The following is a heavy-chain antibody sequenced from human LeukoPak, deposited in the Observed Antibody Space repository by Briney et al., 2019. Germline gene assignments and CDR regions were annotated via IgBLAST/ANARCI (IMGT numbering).Heavy chain of an antibody. D-gene: IGHD5-12*01. V-gene: IGHV4-39*07. CDR3: ARGRGYSGYGDLPWFDP. J-gene: IGHJ5*02. CDR2: MYYSGST. CDR1: GGSISSTIYY. Sequence: SETLSLTCTVSGGSISSTIYYWGWIRQPPGKGLEWIGSMYYSGSTYYNPSLKSRVTISVDTSKNQFSLKLSSVTAADTAVYYCARGRGYSGYGDLPWFDPWGQGTLVTVSS.